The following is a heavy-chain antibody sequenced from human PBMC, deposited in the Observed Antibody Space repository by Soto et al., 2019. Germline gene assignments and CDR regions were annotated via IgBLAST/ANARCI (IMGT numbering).Heavy chain of an antibody. CDR1: GFTFSTYA. Sequence: GGSLRLSCAASGFTFSTYAMHWVRQSPGKGLEWVAVIPYDGSNEYYADSVKGRFTISRDNSKNTLNLQMNSLRAEDTAVYYCAXCPSSSAPYYYYYGLDLWGQGTTVTVSS. V-gene: IGHV3-30*18. J-gene: IGHJ6*02. CDR2: IPYDGSNE. CDR3: AXCPSSSAPYYYYYGLDL.